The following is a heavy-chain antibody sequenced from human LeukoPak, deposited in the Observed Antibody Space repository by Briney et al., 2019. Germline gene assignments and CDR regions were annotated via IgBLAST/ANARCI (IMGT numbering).Heavy chain of an antibody. CDR2: TSGTGNSI. CDR3: VKEPGNISAGY. J-gene: IGHJ4*02. V-gene: IGHV3-23*01. D-gene: IGHD2/OR15-2a*01. Sequence: PGGSLRLSCAASGFTFNTYAMIWVRPAPGKGLEWVSLTSGTGNSIYYADSVKGRFTISRDNSKNTLFLQMNSLRAEDTAVYYCVKEPGNISAGYWGQGTLVTVSS. CDR1: GFTFNTYA.